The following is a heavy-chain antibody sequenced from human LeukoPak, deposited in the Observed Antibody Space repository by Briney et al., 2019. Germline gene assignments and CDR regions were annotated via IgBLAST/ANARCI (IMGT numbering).Heavy chain of an antibody. V-gene: IGHV3-43*02. CDR3: ARSLPDYFDY. Sequence: GGSLRLSCAASGFTFDDYAMHWVRQAAGKGLAGVSLISGDDGTTYSADSVKGRFNISRDNGKNSLYLQSNSLSSEEPARYFRARSLPDYFDYWGQGTLVTVCS. CDR2: ISGDDGTT. J-gene: IGHJ4*02. CDR1: GFTFDDYA.